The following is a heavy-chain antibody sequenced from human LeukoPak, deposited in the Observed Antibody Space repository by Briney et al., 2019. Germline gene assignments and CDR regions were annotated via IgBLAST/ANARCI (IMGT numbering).Heavy chain of an antibody. J-gene: IGHJ4*02. V-gene: IGHV4-59*11. CDR2: VYYGGST. Sequence: PSQTLSLTCTVSGGSLNNHYWNWIRQPPGKGLEWIGYVYYGGSTSYNPSLKSRLTISVDTSKNQFSLKLSSVTAADTAVYYCGSQGYWGQGTLVTVSS. CDR3: GSQGY. CDR1: GGSLNNHY.